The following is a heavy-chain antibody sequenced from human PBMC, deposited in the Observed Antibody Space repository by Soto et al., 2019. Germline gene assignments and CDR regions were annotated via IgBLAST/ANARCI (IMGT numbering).Heavy chain of an antibody. CDR1: GFTFSSYA. V-gene: IGHV3-23*01. CDR3: AKEKAISGSVGYYGMDV. CDR2: VSGSGGSK. D-gene: IGHD1-26*01. Sequence: GGSLRLSCAASGFTFSSYAMSWVRQAPGKGLEWVSAVSGSGGSKYYADSVKGRFTISRDTSKTTTYLQMNSLRAEDTAVYYCAKEKAISGSVGYYGMDVWGQGTTVTVSS. J-gene: IGHJ6*02.